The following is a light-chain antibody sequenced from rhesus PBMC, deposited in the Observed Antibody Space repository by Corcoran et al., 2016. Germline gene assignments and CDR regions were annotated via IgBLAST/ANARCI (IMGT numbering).Light chain of an antibody. CDR3: QHGYGTPYS. Sequence: DIQMTQSPSSLSASVGDRVTITCRASENVNNYLNWYQQKPGKAPKLLIYNASNLQSGVPSRFSGSGSGTDYTFTIRSLQPEDVATYYCQHGYGTPYSFGQGTKVEIK. V-gene: IGKV1-74*01. CDR1: ENVNNY. J-gene: IGKJ2*01. CDR2: NAS.